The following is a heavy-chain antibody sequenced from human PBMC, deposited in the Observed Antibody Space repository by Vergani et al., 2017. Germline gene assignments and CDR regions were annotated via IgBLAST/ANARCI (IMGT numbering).Heavy chain of an antibody. CDR1: GFTFSSYS. CDR2: ISSSSSYI. J-gene: IGHJ5*02. D-gene: IGHD6-13*01. V-gene: IGHV3-21*01. CDR3: AIYSSSWYEGQNWFDP. Sequence: EVQLVESGGGLVKPGGSLRLSCAASGFTFSSYSMNWVRQAPGKGLEWVSSISSSSSYIYYADSVKGRFTISRENAKNSLYLQMNSLRAEDTAVYYCAIYSSSWYEGQNWFDPWGQGTLVTVSS.